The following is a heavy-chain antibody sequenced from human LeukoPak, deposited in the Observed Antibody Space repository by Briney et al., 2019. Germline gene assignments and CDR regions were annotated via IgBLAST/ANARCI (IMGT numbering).Heavy chain of an antibody. CDR3: AREYFDWLKAHYYYYYMDV. V-gene: IGHV1-8*02. Sequence: ASVKVSCKASGYTFTSYGINWVRQATGQGLEWMGWMNPNSGNTGYAQKFQGRVTMTRNTSISTAYMELSSLRSEDTAVYYRAREYFDWLKAHYYYYYMDVWGKGTTVTISS. J-gene: IGHJ6*03. CDR1: GYTFTSYG. CDR2: MNPNSGNT. D-gene: IGHD3-9*01.